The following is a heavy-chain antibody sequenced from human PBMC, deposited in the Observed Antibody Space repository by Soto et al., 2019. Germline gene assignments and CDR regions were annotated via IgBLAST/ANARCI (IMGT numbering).Heavy chain of an antibody. CDR1: GGSISTSNW. CDR3: ARARATIAAAAIFDC. D-gene: IGHD6-13*01. Sequence: QVQLQESGPGLVKPSGTLSLTCAVSGGSISTSNWWSWVRQPPGKGLEWIGEVYRTGSTNYNPSREGRVIVSVDKSKTQFSLKLTSVTAADTAVYYCARARATIAAAAIFDCWGQGTLVTVSS. J-gene: IGHJ4*02. V-gene: IGHV4-4*02. CDR2: VYRTGST.